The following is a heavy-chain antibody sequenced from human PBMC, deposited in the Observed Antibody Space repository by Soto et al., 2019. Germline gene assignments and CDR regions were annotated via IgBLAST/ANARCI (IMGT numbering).Heavy chain of an antibody. CDR3: ARGTYVGGRVAFDI. CDR2: ISDDGSNT. J-gene: IGHJ3*02. D-gene: IGHD3-10*02. Sequence: GGSLRLSCAASGFTFSRHTMHWVRQAPGKGLEWVAAISDDGSNTYYADSVKGRFTISRDNSKNTLYLQMNSLRSDDTAVYYCARGTYVGGRVAFDIWGQGTMVTVSS. V-gene: IGHV3-30-3*01. CDR1: GFTFSRHT.